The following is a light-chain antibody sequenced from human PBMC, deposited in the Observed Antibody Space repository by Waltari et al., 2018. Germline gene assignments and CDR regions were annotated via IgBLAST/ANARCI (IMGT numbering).Light chain of an antibody. V-gene: IGKV1-39*01. CDR2: SAS. J-gene: IGKJ3*01. Sequence: DIQMPQSPSSLSASIGASVTITGRASQSISDYLNWYQQRPGKAPKLLIYSASGLQSEVPSRFSGSGSGTEFTLIISGLQAEDFATYYCQQSYTVPRTFGQGTTVDVK. CDR1: QSISDY. CDR3: QQSYTVPRT.